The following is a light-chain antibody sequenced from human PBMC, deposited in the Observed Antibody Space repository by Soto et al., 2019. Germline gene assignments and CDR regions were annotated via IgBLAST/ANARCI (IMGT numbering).Light chain of an antibody. CDR2: GAS. CDR1: QSVSNNY. Sequence: EIVLTQSPGTLSLSPGERSTLSFIASQSVSNNYLAWYQQKPGQAPRLLIYGASNRATGIPDRFSGSGSGTDFTLTISSLETEDFAVYYCQQRSRWPLTFGGGTKVDIK. V-gene: IGKV3D-20*02. CDR3: QQRSRWPLT. J-gene: IGKJ4*01.